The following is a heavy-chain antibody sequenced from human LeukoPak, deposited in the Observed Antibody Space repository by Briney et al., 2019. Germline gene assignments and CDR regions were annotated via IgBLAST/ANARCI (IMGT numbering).Heavy chain of an antibody. CDR3: ARTRGSVHLDY. CDR2: INVYNGDT. CDR1: GYTFIIYG. D-gene: IGHD1-26*01. J-gene: IGHJ4*02. Sequence: GASVTVSFKASGYTFIIYGISWVRQAPGQGLEWMGWINVYNGDTKYAQNVQGRVSMTTDTSTSTAYMDLRSLRSDDTAVYYCARTRGSVHLDYWGQGTLVTVSS. V-gene: IGHV1-18*01.